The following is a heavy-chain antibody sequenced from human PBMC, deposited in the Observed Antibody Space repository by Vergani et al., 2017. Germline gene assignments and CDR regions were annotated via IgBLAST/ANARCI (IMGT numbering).Heavy chain of an antibody. D-gene: IGHD4-17*01. CDR1: GGSFSGYY. Sequence: QVQLQQWGAGLLKPSETLSLTCAVYGGSFSGYYWSWIRQPQGKGLEWIGEINHSGSTTYNPSLKSRVTISVNTSKNQFALKVSCVTAADTALYYCARRWTATVTTRFGGGVDYWGQGTLVTGSS. V-gene: IGHV4-34*01. CDR3: ARRWTATVTTRFGGGVDY. CDR2: INHSGST. J-gene: IGHJ4*02.